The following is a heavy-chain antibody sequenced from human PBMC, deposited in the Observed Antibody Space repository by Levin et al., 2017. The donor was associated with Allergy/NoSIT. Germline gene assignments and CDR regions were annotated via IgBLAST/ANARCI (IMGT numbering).Heavy chain of an antibody. J-gene: IGHJ4*02. Sequence: LSLTCAASGFTFSNSWMYWVRQAPGKGLVWVSRIKSDGSATSSADSVKGRFTISRDNAKSTLFLQMNSLRVEDTAVYYCARAAEYNKSWFDYWGQGTLVTVSS. CDR1: GFTFSNSW. CDR2: IKSDGSAT. D-gene: IGHD1-14*01. V-gene: IGHV3-74*01. CDR3: ARAAEYNKSWFDY.